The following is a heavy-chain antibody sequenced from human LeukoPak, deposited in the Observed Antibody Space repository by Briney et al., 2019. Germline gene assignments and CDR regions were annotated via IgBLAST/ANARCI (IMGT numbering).Heavy chain of an antibody. J-gene: IGHJ1*01. D-gene: IGHD2-15*01. CDR3: ASGYCSGGHCYSVYFQH. CDR1: GFTVSSNY. CDR2: IYSGGNT. V-gene: IGHV3-53*01. Sequence: GGSLRLSCAASGFTVSSNYMSWVRQAPGKGLEWVSVIYSGGNTYYADSVKGRFTFSRDNPKNTLYLQMNSLRAEDTAVYYCASGYCSGGHCYSVYFQHWGQGTLVTVSS.